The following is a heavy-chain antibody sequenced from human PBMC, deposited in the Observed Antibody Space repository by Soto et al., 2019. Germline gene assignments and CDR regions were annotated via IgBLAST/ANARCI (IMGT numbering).Heavy chain of an antibody. V-gene: IGHV3-21*01. J-gene: IGHJ4*02. CDR2: ISRSSSHM. CDR3: ANHDYGVNPV. Sequence: GGSMRLSCTASGFTVSNYSMNWIRQAPGKGLEWVSSISRSSSHMFYADSVRGRFTISRDNAKNSLYLEMSSLRVEDTAIYYCANHDYGVNPVWRQGTLVTVSS. D-gene: IGHD5-12*01. CDR1: GFTVSNYS.